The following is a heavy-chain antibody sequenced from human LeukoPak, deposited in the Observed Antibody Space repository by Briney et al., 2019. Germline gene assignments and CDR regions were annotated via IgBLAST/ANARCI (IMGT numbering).Heavy chain of an antibody. V-gene: IGHV1-2*02. CDR3: ASGDYVWGSYRLSDY. CDR1: GYTFTGYY. Sequence: ASVKVSCKASGYTFTGYYMHWVRQAPGQGLEWMGWINPNSGGTNYAQKLQGRVTMTRDTSISTAYMELSRLRSGDTAVYYCASGDYVWGSYRLSDYWGQGTLVTVSS. CDR2: INPNSGGT. D-gene: IGHD3-16*02. J-gene: IGHJ4*02.